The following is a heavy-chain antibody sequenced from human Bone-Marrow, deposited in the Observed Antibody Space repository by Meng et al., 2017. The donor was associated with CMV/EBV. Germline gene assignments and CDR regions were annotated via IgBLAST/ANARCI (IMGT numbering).Heavy chain of an antibody. CDR3: ARDRYNWDFDY. V-gene: IGHV1-18*01. J-gene: IGHJ4*02. D-gene: IGHD1-1*01. Sequence: ASVKVSCKASGYTFINFGFSWVRQVPGQGLQWMGWISTYNGNTNYAQRLQGRVTLTTDTSTSTAYMELRSLRSDDTAVYYCARDRYNWDFDYCGQGTLVTVSS. CDR1: GYTFINFG. CDR2: ISTYNGNT.